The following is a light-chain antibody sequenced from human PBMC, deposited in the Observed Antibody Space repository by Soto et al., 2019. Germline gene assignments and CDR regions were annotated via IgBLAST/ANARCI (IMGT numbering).Light chain of an antibody. J-gene: IGKJ1*01. CDR3: QQYNTWLWT. CDR2: GAS. CDR1: QNVNAN. Sequence: EVVMTQSPATLSVSPGERATLSCRASQNVNANLAWYQQKSGQAPRLLIHGASTSATAIPARFSGSGFGTEFILTISSLQSEDFAVYYCQQYNTWLWTFGQGTKVEGK. V-gene: IGKV3-15*01.